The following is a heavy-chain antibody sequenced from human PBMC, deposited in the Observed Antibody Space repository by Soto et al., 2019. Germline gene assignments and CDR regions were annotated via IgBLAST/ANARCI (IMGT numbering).Heavy chain of an antibody. V-gene: IGHV1-3*01. CDR3: ARGSGSYFSSLGYDY. Sequence: QVQLVQSGAEVKKPGASVKVSCKASGYTFTSYAMHWVRQAPGQRLEWMGWINAGNGNTKYSQKYQGRVTITRDTSASAAYMELRSLRSEDTAVYYCARGSGSYFSSLGYDYWGQGTLVTVSS. CDR2: INAGNGNT. D-gene: IGHD1-26*01. J-gene: IGHJ4*02. CDR1: GYTFTSYA.